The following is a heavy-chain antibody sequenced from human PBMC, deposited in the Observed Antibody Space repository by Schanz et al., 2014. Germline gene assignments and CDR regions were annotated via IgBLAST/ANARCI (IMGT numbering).Heavy chain of an antibody. CDR2: IGYLGDT. J-gene: IGHJ4*02. CDR3: ARDRGYCSGGSCLTFDY. V-gene: IGHV3-13*01. CDR1: GFSIRNHD. Sequence: EVQLVESGGGLVQPGGSLRLSCAASGFSIRNHDMHWVRQGTGKGLEWVSTIGYLGDTYYPDSVKGRFTISRDNSKNTLYLQMNTLRAEDTAVYYCARDRGYCSGGSCLTFDYWGQGTLVTVSS. D-gene: IGHD2-15*01.